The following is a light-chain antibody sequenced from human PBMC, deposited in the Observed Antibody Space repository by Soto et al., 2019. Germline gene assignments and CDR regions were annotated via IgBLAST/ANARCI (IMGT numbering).Light chain of an antibody. V-gene: IGKV3-20*01. CDR2: GVS. Sequence: EIVMTQAPATLSVAPGERGPLSRRPSQSVTSNYLAWYQQKPGQAPRLLIYGVSSRATGVPDRFSGSGSGTDFTLTISRLEPEDFAVYYCQQYTDWPLTFGQGTKVDIK. CDR3: QQYTDWPLT. CDR1: QSVTSNY. J-gene: IGKJ1*01.